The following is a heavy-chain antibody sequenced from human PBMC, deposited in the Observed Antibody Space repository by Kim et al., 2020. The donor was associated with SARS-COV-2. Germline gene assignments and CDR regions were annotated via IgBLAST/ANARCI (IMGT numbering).Heavy chain of an antibody. Sequence: ADTVKGRFTLSRDKAKNSLYLQMNSLRAEDTAVYYCARDGLVTTVTTVDYWGQGTLVSVSS. V-gene: IGHV3-21*01. CDR3: ARDGLVTTVTTVDY. J-gene: IGHJ4*02. D-gene: IGHD4-17*01.